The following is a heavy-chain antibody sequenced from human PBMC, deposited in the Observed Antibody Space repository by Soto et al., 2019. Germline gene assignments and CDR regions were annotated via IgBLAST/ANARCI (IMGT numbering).Heavy chain of an antibody. Sequence: GGSLRLSCAASGFTFSSYGIHWVRQAPGKGLEWVAVISYDGSNKYYADSVKGRFTISRDNSKNTLYLQMNSLRAEDTAVYYCAKEGELSLFYFDYWGQGTLVTVSS. V-gene: IGHV3-30*18. J-gene: IGHJ4*02. CDR1: GFTFSSYG. CDR2: ISYDGSNK. D-gene: IGHD1-1*01. CDR3: AKEGELSLFYFDY.